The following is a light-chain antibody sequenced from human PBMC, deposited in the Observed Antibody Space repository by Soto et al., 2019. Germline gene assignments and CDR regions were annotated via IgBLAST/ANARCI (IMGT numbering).Light chain of an antibody. J-gene: IGLJ1*01. CDR2: DVS. V-gene: IGLV2-14*01. CDR3: SSYTSRSSSTYV. CDR1: SSDVGGYNY. Sequence: QSALTQPASVSGSPGQSITISCTGTSSDVGGYNYVSWYQQHPGKATKLMIYDVSNRPSGVSNRFSGSKSGNTASLTISGLQAEDEADYYCSSYTSRSSSTYVFGTGTKLTVL.